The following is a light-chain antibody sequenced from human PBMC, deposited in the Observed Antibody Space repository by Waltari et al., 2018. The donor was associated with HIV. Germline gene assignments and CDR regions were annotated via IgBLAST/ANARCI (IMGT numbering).Light chain of an antibody. Sequence: QSVLTQPPSASGTPEQRVTISCSGSTSNIGRNTVSWSQQFPGTAPKVLIYGKNQRPSGVPDRFSGSKSGTSASLAISGLQSEDEADYYCASWDDSLNGPVFGGGTKLTVV. J-gene: IGLJ2*01. CDR2: GKN. CDR3: ASWDDSLNGPV. V-gene: IGLV1-44*01. CDR1: TSNIGRNT.